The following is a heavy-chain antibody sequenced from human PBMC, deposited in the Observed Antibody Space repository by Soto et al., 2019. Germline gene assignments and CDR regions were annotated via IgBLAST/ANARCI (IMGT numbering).Heavy chain of an antibody. V-gene: IGHV1-46*01. D-gene: IGHD3-22*01. J-gene: IGHJ4*02. CDR1: GYTFTSYY. CDR3: ARQTYYYDSSGENPGFGY. CDR2: INPSGGST. Sequence: ASVKVSCKALGYTFTSYYMHWVRQAPGQGLEWMGIINPSGGSTSYAQKFQGRVTMTRDTSTSTVYMELSSLRSEDTAVYYCARQTYYYDSSGENPGFGYWGQGTLVTVSS.